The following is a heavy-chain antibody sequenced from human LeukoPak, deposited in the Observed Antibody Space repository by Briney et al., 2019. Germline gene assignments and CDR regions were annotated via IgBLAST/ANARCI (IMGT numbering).Heavy chain of an antibody. CDR2: ISAYNGNT. J-gene: IGHJ5*02. V-gene: IGHV1-18*01. CDR3: ARATIWSGYWDWFDP. Sequence: ASVKVSCKASGYTFTSYGISWVRQAPGQGLEWMGWISAYNGNTNYAQKLQGRVTMTTDTSTSTAYMELRSLRSDDTAVYYCARATIWSGYWDWFDPWGQGTLVTVSS. D-gene: IGHD3-3*01. CDR1: GYTFTSYG.